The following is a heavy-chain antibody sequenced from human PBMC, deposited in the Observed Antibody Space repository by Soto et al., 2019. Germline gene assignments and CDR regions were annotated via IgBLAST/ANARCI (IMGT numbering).Heavy chain of an antibody. CDR2: ISAYNGNT. V-gene: IGHV1-18*01. CDR3: ARAEDSGYDSAFDI. D-gene: IGHD5-12*01. Sequence: ASLKVSCKASGYTFTSYGISWVRQAPGQGLEWMGWISAYNGNTNYAQKLQGRVTMTTDTSTSTAYMELRSLRSDDTAVYYCARAEDSGYDSAFDIWGQGTMVTVSS. J-gene: IGHJ3*02. CDR1: GYTFTSYG.